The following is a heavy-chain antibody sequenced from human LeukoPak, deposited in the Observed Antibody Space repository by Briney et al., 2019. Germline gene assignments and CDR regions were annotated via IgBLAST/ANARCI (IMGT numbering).Heavy chain of an antibody. V-gene: IGHV3-23*01. CDR1: GFTFTSYA. J-gene: IGHJ4*02. Sequence: GGSLRLSCAASGFTFTSYAVSWVRQAPGKGLGWVSAVSGSGGNTFYADSVKGRFTISRDNSKNTLYLQMNSLRAEDTAVYYCAKERGSYLDYWGQGTLVTVSS. CDR3: AKERGSYLDY. CDR2: VSGSGGNT.